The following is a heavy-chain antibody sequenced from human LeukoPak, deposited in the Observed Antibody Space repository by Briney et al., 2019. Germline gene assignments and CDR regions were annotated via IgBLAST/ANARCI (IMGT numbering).Heavy chain of an antibody. CDR3: ARSSYDDSSGYYYSDY. CDR1: GGSFSGYY. J-gene: IGHJ4*02. Sequence: SETLSLTCAVYGGSFSGYYWSWIRQPPGKGLEWIGEINHSGSTNYNPSLKSRVTISVDTSKNQFSLKLSSVTAADTAVYYCARSSYDDSSGYYYSDYWGQGPLVTVSS. CDR2: INHSGST. D-gene: IGHD3-22*01. V-gene: IGHV4-34*01.